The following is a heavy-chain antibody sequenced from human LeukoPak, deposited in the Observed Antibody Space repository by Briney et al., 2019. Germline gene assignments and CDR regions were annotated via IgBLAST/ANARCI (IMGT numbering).Heavy chain of an antibody. J-gene: IGHJ4*02. CDR2: IIPILGIA. CDR1: GGTFSSYA. Sequence: GSSVKVSCRASGGTFSSYAISWVRQAPGQGLEWMGRIIPILGIANYAQKFQGRVTITADKSTSTAYMELSSLRSEDTAVYYCARDEYYGSGSYYLPFDYWGQGTLVTVSS. V-gene: IGHV1-69*04. D-gene: IGHD3-10*01. CDR3: ARDEYYGSGSYYLPFDY.